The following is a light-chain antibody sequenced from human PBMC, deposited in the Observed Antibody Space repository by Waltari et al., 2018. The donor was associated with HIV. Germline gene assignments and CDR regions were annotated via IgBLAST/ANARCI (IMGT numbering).Light chain of an antibody. J-gene: IGLJ2*01. CDR3: CSYTAIHTLI. V-gene: IGLV2-14*01. Sequence: QSALTQPASVSGSPGQSITISCAGTTSDIGIFDSVSWYQQHPGRAPQLMIFGVYRRPSGVSSRFSGSKSGNTASLTISGLQAEDEANYYCCSYTAIHTLIFGGGTKLTVL. CDR2: GVY. CDR1: TSDIGIFDS.